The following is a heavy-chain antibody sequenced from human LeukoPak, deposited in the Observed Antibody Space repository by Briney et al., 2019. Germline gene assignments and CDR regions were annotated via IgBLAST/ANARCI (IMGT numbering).Heavy chain of an antibody. V-gene: IGHV7-4-1*02. CDR2: INTNTGNP. CDR3: ARDIGLQYSYYFDY. J-gene: IGHJ4*02. CDR1: GYTFTNYA. Sequence: ASVKVSCKASGYTFTNYAMNWVRQAPGQGLEWMGWINTNTGNPTYAQGFTGRFVFSLDTSVSTAYLQISSLKAEDTAVYYCARDIGLQYSYYFDYWGQGTLVTVSS. D-gene: IGHD4-11*01.